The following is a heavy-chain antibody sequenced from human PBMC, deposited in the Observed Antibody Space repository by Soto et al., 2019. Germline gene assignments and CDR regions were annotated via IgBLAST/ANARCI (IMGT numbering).Heavy chain of an antibody. CDR3: ARAYTGIGYGGNWFDP. J-gene: IGHJ5*02. V-gene: IGHV3-23*01. D-gene: IGHD1-26*01. Sequence: GGSLRLSCAASGFTFSSFAMSWVRQAPGKGLEWVSAISGSGGSTYFADSVKGRFTISRDNSKNTLYLQMNSLRAEDTAVYYCARAYTGIGYGGNWFDPWGQGKLVTVS. CDR1: GFTFSSFA. CDR2: ISGSGGST.